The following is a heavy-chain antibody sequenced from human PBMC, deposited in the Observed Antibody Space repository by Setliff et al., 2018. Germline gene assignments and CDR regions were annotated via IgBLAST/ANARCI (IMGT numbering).Heavy chain of an antibody. D-gene: IGHD6-6*01. CDR2: IYHSGST. CDR1: GYSISSGYY. Sequence: LSLTCAVSGYSISSGYYWGWIRQPPGKGLEWIGSIYHSGSTYYNPSLKSRVTISVDTSKNQFSLKLSSVTAADTAVYYCARHLRVFIAAPYDAFDIWGQGTMVTVSS. CDR3: ARHLRVFIAAPYDAFDI. V-gene: IGHV4-38-2*01. J-gene: IGHJ3*02.